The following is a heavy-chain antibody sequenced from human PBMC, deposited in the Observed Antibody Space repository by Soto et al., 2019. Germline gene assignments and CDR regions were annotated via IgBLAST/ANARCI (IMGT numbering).Heavy chain of an antibody. J-gene: IGHJ4*02. CDR1: SDSIAGENW. CDR2: IFHTVGT. CDR3: ARVFSSGSGWMYYFDF. D-gene: IGHD6-25*01. V-gene: IGHV4-4*02. Sequence: QVQLQESGPGLVKPSETLSLTCTVSSDSIAGENWWSWVRQPPGMGLEWIGEIFHTVGTNYNPSLKGRVTMEVDTSKNQFSLKLISATAADTAVYYCARVFSSGSGWMYYFDFWGQGTLVSVSS.